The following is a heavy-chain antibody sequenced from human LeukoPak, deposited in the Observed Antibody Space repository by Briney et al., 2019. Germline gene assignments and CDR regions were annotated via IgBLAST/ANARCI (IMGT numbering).Heavy chain of an antibody. CDR1: GFTFSSYS. CDR3: ARRPIDIVVVPAAYDAFDI. D-gene: IGHD2-2*01. Sequence: GGSLRLSCAASGFTFSSYSMNWVRQAPGKGLEWVSSISSSSSYIYYADSVKGRFTISRDNAKNSLYLQMNSLRAEDTAVYYCARRPIDIVVVPAAYDAFDIWGQGTMVTVSS. CDR2: ISSSSSYI. V-gene: IGHV3-21*01. J-gene: IGHJ3*02.